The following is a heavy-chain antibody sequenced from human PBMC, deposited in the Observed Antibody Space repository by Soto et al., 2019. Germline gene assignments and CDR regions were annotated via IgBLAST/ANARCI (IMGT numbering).Heavy chain of an antibody. Sequence: QLQLQESGPGLVKPSETLSLTCTVSGDAINSSPYYWGWIRQPPGKGLEWIGNIYYSGSTYYNPSLKSRVTMSVDTSKNQFSLWLSSVTAADTAVYYCARLPRWLESRVNYWGQGTLVTVSS. CDR3: ARLPRWLESRVNY. CDR1: GDAINSSPYY. CDR2: IYYSGST. V-gene: IGHV4-39*01. D-gene: IGHD5-12*01. J-gene: IGHJ4*02.